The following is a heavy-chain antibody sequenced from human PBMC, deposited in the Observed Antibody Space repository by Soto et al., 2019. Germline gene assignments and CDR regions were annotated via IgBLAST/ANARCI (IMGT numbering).Heavy chain of an antibody. J-gene: IGHJ6*03. CDR1: GGSISSYY. CDR2: IYYSGST. D-gene: IGHD3-3*01. Sequence: SETLSLTCTVSGGSISSYYWSWIRQPPGKGLEWIGYIYYSGSTNYNPSLKSRVTISVDTSKNQFSLKLSSLTAADTAVYYCARAAGYDFWSGQKNYSYYYMDVWGKANTVTVSS. CDR3: ARAAGYDFWSGQKNYSYYYMDV. V-gene: IGHV4-59*01.